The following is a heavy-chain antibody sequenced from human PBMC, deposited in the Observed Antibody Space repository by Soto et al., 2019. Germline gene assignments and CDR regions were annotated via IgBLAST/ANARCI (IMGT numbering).Heavy chain of an antibody. D-gene: IGHD6-13*01. CDR1: GGSFSGYY. CDR2: INHSGST. CDR3: ARGPLAGKQQLVPKYFDY. Sequence: PSETLSLTCAVSGGSFSGYYWRLIRQPPGKGLEWIGEINHSGSTNYNPSLKSRVTISVDTSKNQFSLKLSSVTAADTAVYYCARGPLAGKQQLVPKYFDYWGEGTLVTVSS. J-gene: IGHJ4*02. V-gene: IGHV4-34*01.